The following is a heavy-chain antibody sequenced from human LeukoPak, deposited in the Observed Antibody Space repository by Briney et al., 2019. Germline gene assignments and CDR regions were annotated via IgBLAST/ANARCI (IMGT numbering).Heavy chain of an antibody. CDR3: ARVVDYYDSSGGWFDP. D-gene: IGHD3-22*01. J-gene: IGHJ5*02. CDR2: INHSGST. Sequence: SETLSLTCAVYGGSFSGYYWSWIRQPPGKGLEWIGEINHSGSTNYNPSLKSRVTISVDTSKNQFSLKLSSVTAADTAVYYCARVVDYYDSSGGWFDPWGQGTLVTVSS. CDR1: GGSFSGYY. V-gene: IGHV4-34*01.